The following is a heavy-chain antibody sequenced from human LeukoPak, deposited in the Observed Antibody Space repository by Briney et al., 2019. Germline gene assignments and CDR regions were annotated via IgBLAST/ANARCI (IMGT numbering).Heavy chain of an antibody. CDR2: ISDSGGRT. V-gene: IGHV3-23*01. CDR3: AKRGVVIRVILVGFHKEAYYFDS. J-gene: IGHJ4*02. Sequence: GGSLRLSCVVPGITLSNYGMSWVRQAPGKGLEWVAGISDSGGRTNYADSVKGRFTISRDSPKNTLYLQMNSLRAKDTAVYFCAKRGVVIRVILVGFHKEAYYFDSWGQGALVTVSS. D-gene: IGHD3-22*01. CDR1: GITLSNYG.